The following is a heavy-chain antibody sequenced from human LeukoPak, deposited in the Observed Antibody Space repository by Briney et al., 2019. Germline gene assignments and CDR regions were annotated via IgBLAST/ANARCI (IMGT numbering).Heavy chain of an antibody. D-gene: IGHD6-19*01. CDR2: INHSGST. CDR1: GGSFSGYY. Sequence: KPSETLSLTCAVYGGSFSGYYWSWIRLPPGKGLEWIGEINHSGSTNYNPSLKSRVTISVDTSKNQFSLKLSSVTAADTAVYYCARRYSSGWYDGGADYFDYWGQGTLVTVSS. J-gene: IGHJ4*02. CDR3: ARRYSSGWYDGGADYFDY. V-gene: IGHV4-34*01.